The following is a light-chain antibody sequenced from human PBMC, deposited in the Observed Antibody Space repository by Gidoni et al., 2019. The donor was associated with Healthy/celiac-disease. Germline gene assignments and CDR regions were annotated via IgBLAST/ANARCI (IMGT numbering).Light chain of an antibody. CDR1: QSVSSSY. CDR2: GAS. Sequence: DIVLTQSPGTLSLSPGDRATLSCSASQSVSSSYLAWYQQKPGQAPRLLIDGASSRATGIPDRFSGSGSGTDFTLTISRLEPEDFAVYYCQQYGSSPWTFGQGTKVEIK. CDR3: QQYGSSPWT. J-gene: IGKJ1*01. V-gene: IGKV3-20*01.